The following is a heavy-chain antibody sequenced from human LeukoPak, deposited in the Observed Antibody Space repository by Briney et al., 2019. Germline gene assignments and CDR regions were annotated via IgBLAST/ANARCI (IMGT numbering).Heavy chain of an antibody. CDR2: IKQDGSEK. J-gene: IGHJ4*02. CDR3: AKDKTYSTSWYWNY. V-gene: IGHV3-7*05. D-gene: IGHD6-13*01. CDR1: GFTFSTYW. Sequence: SGGSLRLSCAASGFTFSTYWMSWVRQAPGKGLEWVASIKQDGSEKYYVDSVKGRFTISRDNAKNSLYLQMNSLRAEDTAVYYCAKDKTYSTSWYWNYWGQGTLVTVSS.